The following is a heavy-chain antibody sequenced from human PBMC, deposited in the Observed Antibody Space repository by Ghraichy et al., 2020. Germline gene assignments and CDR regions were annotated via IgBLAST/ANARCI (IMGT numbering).Heavy chain of an antibody. CDR1: GFTFDDYA. CDR2: ISGDGGST. D-gene: IGHD3-3*01. V-gene: IGHV3-43*02. J-gene: IGHJ6*03. Sequence: GSLRLSCAASGFTFDDYAMHWVRQAPGKGLEWVSLISGDGGSTYYADSVKGRFTISRDNSKNSLYLQMNSLRTEDTALYYCAKGGLEWLSYYYYYMDVWGKGTTVTFSS. CDR3: AKGGLEWLSYYYYYMDV.